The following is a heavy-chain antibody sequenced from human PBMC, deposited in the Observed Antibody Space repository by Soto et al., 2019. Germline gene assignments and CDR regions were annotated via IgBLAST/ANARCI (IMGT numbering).Heavy chain of an antibody. CDR2: VSKDGSST. D-gene: IGHD3-22*01. Sequence: EVQLVESGGGLVQPGGSLRLSCAASGFSFSSYWMHWVRQVPGKGLAWVSHVSKDGSSTMYADSVKGRFTISRDNVKNTLCLQMSSLSVEDTALYYCARVNYYEKSGYRHFDYWGQGSLDTVSS. J-gene: IGHJ4*02. CDR1: GFSFSSYW. CDR3: ARVNYYEKSGYRHFDY. V-gene: IGHV3-74*03.